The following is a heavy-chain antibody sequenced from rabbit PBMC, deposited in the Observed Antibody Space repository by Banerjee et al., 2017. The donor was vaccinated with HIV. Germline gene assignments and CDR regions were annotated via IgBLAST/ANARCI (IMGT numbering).Heavy chain of an antibody. CDR1: GFSFSSSYW. D-gene: IGHD8-1*01. Sequence: QEQLEESGGDLVKPGASLTLTCTASGFSFSSSYWICWVRQAPGRGLEWIGCIYTGSGRTDYASWAKGRLTISKTSSTTVTLQMTSLTAADTATYFCARSVAGADWSYALWGPGTLVTVS. V-gene: IGHV1S45*01. J-gene: IGHJ6*01. CDR2: IYTGSGRT. CDR3: ARSVAGADWSYAL.